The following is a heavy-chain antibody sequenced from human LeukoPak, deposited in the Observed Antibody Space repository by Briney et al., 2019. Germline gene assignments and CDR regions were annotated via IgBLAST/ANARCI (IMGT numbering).Heavy chain of an antibody. CDR1: GYTFTSYY. CDR2: INPSGGAT. J-gene: IGHJ4*02. Sequence: ASVTVSFTASGYTFTSYYMHWVRQAPGQGLEWMGVINPSGGATSYEQKFQGRVNMTSDTSTSTVYMELSSLRSEDTAVYYCARGPAASTRWQFDYWGQGTLVTVSS. CDR3: ARGPAASTRWQFDY. V-gene: IGHV1-46*01. D-gene: IGHD6-13*01.